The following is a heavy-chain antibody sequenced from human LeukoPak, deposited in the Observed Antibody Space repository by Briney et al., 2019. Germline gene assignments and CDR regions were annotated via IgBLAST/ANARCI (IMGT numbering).Heavy chain of an antibody. D-gene: IGHD6-19*01. Sequence: NPSETLSLTCSVSGGSISSSYWSWIRQPAGKGLEWIGRIYTSGSTNYNPSLKSRVTMSIDMSKNQFSLRLSSVTAADTAVYYCARKGMARALVAGDKYYYYMDVWGKGTTVTVSS. J-gene: IGHJ6*03. CDR3: ARKGMARALVAGDKYYYYMDV. CDR2: IYTSGST. CDR1: GGSISSSY. V-gene: IGHV4-4*07.